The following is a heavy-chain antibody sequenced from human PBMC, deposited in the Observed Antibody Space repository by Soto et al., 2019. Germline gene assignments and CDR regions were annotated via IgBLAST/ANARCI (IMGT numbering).Heavy chain of an antibody. CDR3: ARSLLMSTVTTSWFDP. Sequence: ASVKVSCKASGYTFTIYGISWVRQAPGQGLEWMGWISAYNGNTNYAQKLQGRVTMTTDTSTSTAYMELRSLRSDDTAVYYCARSLLMSTVTTSWFDPWGQGTLVTVSS. J-gene: IGHJ5*02. CDR1: GYTFTIYG. CDR2: ISAYNGNT. V-gene: IGHV1-18*01. D-gene: IGHD4-17*01.